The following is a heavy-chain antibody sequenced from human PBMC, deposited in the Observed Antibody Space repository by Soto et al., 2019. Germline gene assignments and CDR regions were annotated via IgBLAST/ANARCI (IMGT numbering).Heavy chain of an antibody. D-gene: IGHD3-3*01. CDR1: GGSISSGGYY. CDR3: ARSLFWSGYWYFDY. J-gene: IGHJ4*02. Sequence: PSETLSLTCTVSGGSISSGGYYWSWIRQHPGKGLEWIGYIYYSGSTYYNPSLKSRVTISVDTSKNQFSLKLSSVTAADTAVYYCARSLFWSGYWYFDYWGQGTLVTVSS. V-gene: IGHV4-31*03. CDR2: IYYSGST.